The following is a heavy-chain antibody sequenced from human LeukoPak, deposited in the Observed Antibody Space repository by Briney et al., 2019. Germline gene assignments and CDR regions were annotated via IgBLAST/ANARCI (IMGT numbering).Heavy chain of an antibody. Sequence: GGSLRLSCAASGFTFSSYWMSWVRQAPGKGLEWVANIKQDGSEKYYVDSLKGRFTISRDNAENSLYLQMNSLRAEDTAVYYCASPGEGGRLWDFDYWGQGTLVTVSS. V-gene: IGHV3-7*01. J-gene: IGHJ4*02. CDR3: ASPGEGGRLWDFDY. CDR2: IKQDGSEK. D-gene: IGHD2-21*01. CDR1: GFTFSSYW.